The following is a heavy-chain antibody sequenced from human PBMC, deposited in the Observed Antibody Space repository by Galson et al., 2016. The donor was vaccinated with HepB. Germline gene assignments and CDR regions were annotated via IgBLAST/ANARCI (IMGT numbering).Heavy chain of an antibody. Sequence: ETLSLTCTVSGGSISSSNWWSWVRQPPGKGLEWIGDVFHNGNTNYKSSPKSRVTISVDKSKNQFSLNLTSVTAADTAVYYCARRLYCSGGSCYIFDSWGQGTLVTVSS. V-gene: IGHV4-4*02. D-gene: IGHD2-15*01. J-gene: IGHJ4*02. CDR3: ARRLYCSGGSCYIFDS. CDR2: VFHNGNT. CDR1: GGSISSSNW.